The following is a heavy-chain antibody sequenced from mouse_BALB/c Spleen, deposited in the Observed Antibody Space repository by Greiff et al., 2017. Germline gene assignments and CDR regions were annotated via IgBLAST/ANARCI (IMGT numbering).Heavy chain of an antibody. CDR3: ARDGNYAMDY. CDR1: GFTFTDYY. V-gene: IGHV7-3*02. J-gene: IGHJ4*01. CDR2: IRNKANGYTT. Sequence: VESGGGLVQPGGSLRLSCATSGFTFTDYYMSWVRQPPGKALEWLGFIRNKANGYTTEYSASVKGRFTISRDNSQSILYLQMNTLRAEDSATYYCARDGNYAMDYWGQGTSVTVSS.